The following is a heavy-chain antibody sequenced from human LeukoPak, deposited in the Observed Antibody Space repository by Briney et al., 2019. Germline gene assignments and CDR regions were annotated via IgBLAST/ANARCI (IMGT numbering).Heavy chain of an antibody. J-gene: IGHJ5*02. CDR1: GFTFSSYA. Sequence: GGSLRLSCAASGFTFSSYAMHWVRQAPGKGLEWVAVISYDGSNKYYADSVKGRFTISRDNSKNTLYLQMNSLRAEDTAVYYCARGWELLGGNWFDPWGQGTLVTVSS. D-gene: IGHD1-26*01. CDR2: ISYDGSNK. CDR3: ARGWELLGGNWFDP. V-gene: IGHV3-30-3*01.